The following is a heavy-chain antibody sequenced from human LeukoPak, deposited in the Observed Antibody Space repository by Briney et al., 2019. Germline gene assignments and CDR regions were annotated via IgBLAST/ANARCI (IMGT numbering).Heavy chain of an antibody. CDR3: ARDGGDYGDLVFDY. CDR2: IYYSGST. D-gene: IGHD4-17*01. CDR1: GGSISSGGYY. Sequence: ASETLSLTCTVSGGSISSGGYYWSWIRQHPGKGLEWIGYIYYSGSTYYNPSLKSRVTISVDTSKNQFSLKLSSVTAADTAVYYCARDGGDYGDLVFDYWGQGTLVTVSS. V-gene: IGHV4-31*03. J-gene: IGHJ4*02.